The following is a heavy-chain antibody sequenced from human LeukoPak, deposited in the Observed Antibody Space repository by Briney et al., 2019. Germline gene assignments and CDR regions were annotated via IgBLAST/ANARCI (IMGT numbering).Heavy chain of an antibody. Sequence: GASVKVSCKASGYTFTSYGISWVRQAPGQGLEWMGWISAYNGNTNYAQKFRGRVTMTRNTSISTAYMELSSLRSEDTAVYYCASFGDYEVNYWGQGTLVTVSS. CDR2: ISAYNGNT. D-gene: IGHD4-17*01. J-gene: IGHJ4*02. V-gene: IGHV1-18*01. CDR3: ASFGDYEVNY. CDR1: GYTFTSYG.